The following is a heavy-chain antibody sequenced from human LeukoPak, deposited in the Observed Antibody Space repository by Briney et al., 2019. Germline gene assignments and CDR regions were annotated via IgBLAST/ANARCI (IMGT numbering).Heavy chain of an antibody. CDR3: ARLAVAGTQGGFDY. D-gene: IGHD6-19*01. J-gene: IGHJ4*02. Sequence: ASVKVSCKASGGTFSSYAISWVRQAPGQGLEWMGGIIPIFGTANYAQKFQGRVTITADESTSTAYMELSSLRSEDTAVYYCARLAVAGTQGGFDYWGQGTLVTVSS. CDR1: GGTFSSYA. CDR2: IIPIFGTA. V-gene: IGHV1-69*13.